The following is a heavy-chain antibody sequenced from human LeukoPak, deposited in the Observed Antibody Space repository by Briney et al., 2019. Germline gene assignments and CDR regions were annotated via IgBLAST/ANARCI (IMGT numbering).Heavy chain of an antibody. Sequence: PSETLSLTCTVSGGSVSSGSYYWSWIRQPPGKGLEWIGYIYYSGSTNYNPSLKSRVTISVDTSKNQFSLKLSSVTAADTAVYYCARSSGSYYWFDPWGQGTLVTVSS. CDR1: GGSVSSGSYY. V-gene: IGHV4-61*01. D-gene: IGHD3-10*01. CDR3: ARSSGSYYWFDP. CDR2: IYYSGST. J-gene: IGHJ5*02.